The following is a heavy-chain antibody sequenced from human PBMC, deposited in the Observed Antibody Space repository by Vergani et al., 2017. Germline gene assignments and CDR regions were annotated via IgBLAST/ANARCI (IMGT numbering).Heavy chain of an antibody. D-gene: IGHD3-3*01. CDR3: ARGARRITIFGVVRFDY. Sequence: QVQLQQWGAGLLKPSETLSLTCAVYGGSFSGYYWSWIRQPPGKGLERIGEINHSGSTNYNPSLKSRVTISVDTSKNQFPLKLSSVTAADTAVYYCARGARRITIFGVVRFDYWGQGTLVTVSS. J-gene: IGHJ4*02. CDR2: INHSGST. CDR1: GGSFSGYY. V-gene: IGHV4-34*01.